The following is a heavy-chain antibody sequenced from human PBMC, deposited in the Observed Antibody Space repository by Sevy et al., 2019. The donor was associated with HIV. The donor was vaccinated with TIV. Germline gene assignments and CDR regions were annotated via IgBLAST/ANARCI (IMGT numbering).Heavy chain of an antibody. V-gene: IGHV3-11*01. CDR2: ISSSGSTI. CDR3: ARASLLGPYYFDY. Sequence: GGSLRLSCAASGFTFSNYNMTWVRQAPGKGLEWVSYISSSGSTIYYADSVKGRFTISRDNAKNSLYLQMNSLRAEDTAVYYCARASLLGPYYFDYWGQGTLVTVSS. CDR1: GFTFSNYN. D-gene: IGHD2-15*01. J-gene: IGHJ4*02.